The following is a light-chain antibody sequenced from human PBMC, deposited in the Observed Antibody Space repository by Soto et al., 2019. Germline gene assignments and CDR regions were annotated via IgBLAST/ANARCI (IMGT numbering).Light chain of an antibody. V-gene: IGKV1-8*01. CDR3: QQYYSYPRT. J-gene: IGKJ1*01. CDR1: QGISSY. CDR2: AAS. Sequence: SPLTASTGDRVTITCRASQGISSYLAWYQQKPGKAPKLLIYAASTLQSGVPSRFSGSGSGTDFTLTISCLQSEDFATYYCQQYYSYPRTFGQGTKVEIK.